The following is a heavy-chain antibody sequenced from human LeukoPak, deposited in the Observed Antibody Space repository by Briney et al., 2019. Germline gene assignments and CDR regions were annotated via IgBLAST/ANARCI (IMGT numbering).Heavy chain of an antibody. J-gene: IGHJ5*02. Sequence: GASVKVSCKASGYTFTSYGISWVRQAPGQGLEWMGWISAYNGNTNYAQKLQGRVTVTTDTSTSTAYMELRSLRSDDTAVYYCARDYGLGSYPSWFDPWGQGTLVTVSS. CDR2: ISAYNGNT. CDR3: ARDYGLGSYPSWFDP. V-gene: IGHV1-18*01. CDR1: GYTFTSYG. D-gene: IGHD3-10*01.